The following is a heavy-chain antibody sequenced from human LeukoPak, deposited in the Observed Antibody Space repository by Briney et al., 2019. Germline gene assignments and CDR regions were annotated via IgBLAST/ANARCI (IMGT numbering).Heavy chain of an antibody. D-gene: IGHD2-2*01. J-gene: IGHJ4*02. CDR2: IQAKAYGGAT. CDR3: ARAPHPRCSSSGCYLDY. Sequence: PGGSLRLSCSTSGFTFGDYAMSWVRQAPGKGLEWVGFIQAKAYGGATKYAASVNGRFGISRDDSQSIANLQMNDLKTEDTAVYYCARAPHPRCSSSGCYLDYWGQGTLVTVSS. V-gene: IGHV3-49*04. CDR1: GFTFGDYA.